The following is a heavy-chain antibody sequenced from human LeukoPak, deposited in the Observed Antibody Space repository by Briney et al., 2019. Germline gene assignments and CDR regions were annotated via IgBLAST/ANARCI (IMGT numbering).Heavy chain of an antibody. CDR2: FDPEDGET. CDR3: ATDMIDGGFP. V-gene: IGHV1-24*01. J-gene: IGHJ5*02. Sequence: PAASVKVSCKVSGYTLTELSMHWVRQAPGKGLEWVGGFDPEDGETIYAQKFQGRVTMTEDTSTDTAYMELSSLRSEDTAVYYCATDMIDGGFPWGQGTLVTVSS. CDR1: GYTLTELS. D-gene: IGHD3-16*01.